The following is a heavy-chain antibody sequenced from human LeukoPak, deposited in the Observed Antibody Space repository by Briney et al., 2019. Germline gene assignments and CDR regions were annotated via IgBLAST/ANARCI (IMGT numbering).Heavy chain of an antibody. CDR3: AKSIGRSSSWYGY. D-gene: IGHD6-13*01. V-gene: IGHV3-21*04. J-gene: IGHJ4*02. Sequence: GGSLRLSCAASGFTFSSYNMNWVRQAPGKGLEWVSSISTSSSYIYYADSLKGRFTISRDNAKKSLFLQMNSLRAEDTAVYYCAKSIGRSSSWYGYWGQGTLVTVSS. CDR2: ISTSSSYI. CDR1: GFTFSSYN.